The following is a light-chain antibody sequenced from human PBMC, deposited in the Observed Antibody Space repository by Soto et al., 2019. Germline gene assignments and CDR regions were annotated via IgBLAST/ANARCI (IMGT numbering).Light chain of an antibody. CDR3: CSYARSSTGV. Sequence: QSALTQPASVSGSPGQSITISCTGTSSDVGGFNLVSWYQQHPGKDPKLIIYEATKRPSGVSNRFSGSKSGNTASMTISGRQAEDEADYFCCSYARSSTGVFGGGTKLTVL. V-gene: IGLV2-23*01. CDR2: EAT. J-gene: IGLJ2*01. CDR1: SSDVGGFNL.